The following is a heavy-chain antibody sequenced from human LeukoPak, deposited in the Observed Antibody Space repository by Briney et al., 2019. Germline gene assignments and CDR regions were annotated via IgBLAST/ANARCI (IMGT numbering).Heavy chain of an antibody. V-gene: IGHV3-23*01. J-gene: IGHJ4*02. CDR1: GFTFSSYG. CDR2: ISGSGGST. Sequence: GGTLRLSCAASGFTFSSYGMSWVRQAPGKGLEWVSAISGSGGSTYYADSVKGRFTISRDNSKNTLYLQMNSLRAEDTAVYYCAKDSLHVYSDYWGQGTLVTVSS. CDR3: AKDSLHVYSDY. D-gene: IGHD4-11*01.